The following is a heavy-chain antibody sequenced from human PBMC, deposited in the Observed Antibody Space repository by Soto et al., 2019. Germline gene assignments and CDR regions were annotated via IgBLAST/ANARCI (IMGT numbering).Heavy chain of an antibody. J-gene: IGHJ6*02. CDR2: ISYDGSNK. V-gene: IGHV3-30*18. Sequence: GGSLRLSCAASGFTFSSYGMHWVRQAPGKGLEWVAVISYDGSNKYYADSVKGRFTIYRDNSKNTLYLQMNSLRAEDTAVYYCAKDWRAGSSGWSHPYYYYGMDVWGQGTTVTVSS. CDR1: GFTFSSYG. CDR3: AKDWRAGSSGWSHPYYYYGMDV. D-gene: IGHD6-19*01.